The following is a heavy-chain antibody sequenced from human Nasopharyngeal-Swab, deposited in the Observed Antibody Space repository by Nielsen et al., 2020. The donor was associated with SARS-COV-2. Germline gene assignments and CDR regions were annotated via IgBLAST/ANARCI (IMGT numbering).Heavy chain of an antibody. CDR2: INPNSGGT. CDR3: ARQIAVAGRGAEFRVFDY. CDR1: GYTFTGYY. J-gene: IGHJ4*02. D-gene: IGHD6-19*01. V-gene: IGHV1-2*04. Sequence: ASVKVSCKASGYTFTGYYMHWVRQAPGQGLEWMGWINPNSGGTNYAQKFQGWVTMTRDTSISTAYMELSRLRSDDTAVYYCARQIAVAGRGAEFRVFDYWGQGTLVTVSP.